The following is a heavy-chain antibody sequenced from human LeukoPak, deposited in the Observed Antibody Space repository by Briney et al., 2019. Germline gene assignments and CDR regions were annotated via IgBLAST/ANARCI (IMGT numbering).Heavy chain of an antibody. CDR1: GGTFSSYA. CDR3: ARSPGLTVTTVFLLDY. Sequence: VASVQVSCKASGGTFSSYAISWVRQAPGQGLEWMGGIIPIFGTANYAQKFQGRVTITADESTSTAYMELSSLRSEDTAVYYCARSPGLTVTTVFLLDYWGQGTLVTVSS. J-gene: IGHJ4*02. D-gene: IGHD4-17*01. V-gene: IGHV1-69*13. CDR2: IIPIFGTA.